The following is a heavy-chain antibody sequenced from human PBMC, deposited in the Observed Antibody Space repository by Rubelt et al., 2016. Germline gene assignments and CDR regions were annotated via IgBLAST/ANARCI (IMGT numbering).Heavy chain of an antibody. V-gene: IGHV3-23*01. D-gene: IGHD2-2*01. Sequence: GSLRLSCAASGFTFSFYAMSWVRQAPGKGLELVSALSGSGGSTYYADSVKGRFTISRDNSRNTLYLQMNSLRAEDTALYYCTTAYCSSASCYYLNWLDPWGQGTLVTVPS. CDR1: GFTFSFYA. CDR3: TTAYCSSASCYYLNWLDP. CDR2: LSGSGGST. J-gene: IGHJ5*02.